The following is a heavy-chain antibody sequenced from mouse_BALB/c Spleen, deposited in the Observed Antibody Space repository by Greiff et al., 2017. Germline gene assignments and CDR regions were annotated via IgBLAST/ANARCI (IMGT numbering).Heavy chain of an antibody. J-gene: IGHJ3*01. CDR2: ILPGSGST. D-gene: IGHD2-10*01. CDR1: GYTFSSYW. CDR3: AVAYYGNWTAY. Sequence: VQLQQSGAELMKPGASVKISCKATGYTFSSYWIEWVKQRPGHGLEWIGEILPGSGSTNYNEKFKGKATFTADTSSNTAYMQLSSLTSEDSAVYYCAVAYYGNWTAYWGQGTLVTVSA. V-gene: IGHV1-9*01.